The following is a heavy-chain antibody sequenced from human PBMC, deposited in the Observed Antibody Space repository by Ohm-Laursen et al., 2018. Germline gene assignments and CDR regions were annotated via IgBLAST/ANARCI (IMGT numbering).Heavy chain of an antibody. CDR2: IYYSGST. CDR1: GGSISSYY. Sequence: SETLSLTCTVSGGSISSYYWSWIRQPPGKGLEWIGYIYYSGSTNYNPSLKSRVTISVDTSKNQFSLKLSSVTAADTAVYYCARDGGTSPQNYYYYGMDVWGQGTTVTVSS. J-gene: IGHJ6*02. V-gene: IGHV4-59*01. D-gene: IGHD2-2*01. CDR3: ARDGGTSPQNYYYYGMDV.